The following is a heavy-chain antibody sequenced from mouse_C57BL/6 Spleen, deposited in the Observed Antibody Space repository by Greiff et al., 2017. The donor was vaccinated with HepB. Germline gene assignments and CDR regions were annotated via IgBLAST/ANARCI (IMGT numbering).Heavy chain of an antibody. CDR3: ARGGSTVSDWYFDD. J-gene: IGHJ1*03. CDR2: IHPNSGST. D-gene: IGHD1-1*01. Sequence: QVQLQQPGAELVKPGASVKLSCKASGYTFTSYWMHWVKQRPGQGLEWIGMIHPNSGSTNYNEKFKSKATLTVDKSSSTAYMQLSSLTSEDSAVYYCARGGSTVSDWYFDDWGKGTTVTVSS. V-gene: IGHV1-64*01. CDR1: GYTFTSYW.